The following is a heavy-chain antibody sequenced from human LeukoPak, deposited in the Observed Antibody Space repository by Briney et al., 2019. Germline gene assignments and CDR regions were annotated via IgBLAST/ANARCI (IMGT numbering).Heavy chain of an antibody. CDR3: AILRTAGYDK. J-gene: IGHJ4*02. Sequence: GESLKISCKGSGYTFTGYWIAWVRQMPGKGLEWMGIIHPADSETRYSPSFQGQVTLSADRSTSAVYLQWSSLKASDTAIYYCAILRTAGYDKWGQGTLVTVSS. V-gene: IGHV5-51*01. CDR1: GYTFTGYW. D-gene: IGHD3-3*01. CDR2: IHPADSET.